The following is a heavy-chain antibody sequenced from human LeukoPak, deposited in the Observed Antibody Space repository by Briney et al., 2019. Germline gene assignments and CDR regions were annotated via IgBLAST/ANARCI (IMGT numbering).Heavy chain of an antibody. D-gene: IGHD3-3*01. CDR1: GFTFSSYA. CDR3: AIDRSFPLWSGYPDFDY. CDR2: ISGSGGST. Sequence: GGPLRLSCAASGFTFSSYAMSWVRQAPGKGLEWVSAISGSGGSTYYADSVKGRFTISRDNSKNTLYLQMNSLRAEDTAVYYCAIDRSFPLWSGYPDFDYWGQGTLVTVSS. J-gene: IGHJ4*02. V-gene: IGHV3-23*01.